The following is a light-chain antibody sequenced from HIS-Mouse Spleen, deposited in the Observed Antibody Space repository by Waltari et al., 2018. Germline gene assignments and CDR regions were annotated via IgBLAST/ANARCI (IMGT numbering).Light chain of an antibody. CDR3: CSYAGSSTVV. CDR1: SSDVGVYNL. J-gene: IGLJ2*01. CDR2: EGS. Sequence: ALTQPAAVAGSPGQSITTSCTGTSSDVGVYNLVYWYQQHPGKAPKRMIYEGSKRHSGVSNRFSGSKSGNTASLTISGLQAEDEADYYCCSYAGSSTVVFGGGTKLTVL. V-gene: IGLV2-23*01.